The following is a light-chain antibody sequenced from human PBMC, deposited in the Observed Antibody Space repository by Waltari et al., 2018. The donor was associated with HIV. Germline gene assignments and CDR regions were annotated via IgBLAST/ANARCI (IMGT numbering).Light chain of an antibody. CDR3: MQALPKGWT. J-gene: IGKJ1*01. CDR2: LGS. V-gene: IGKV2-28*01. Sequence: DIVMTQSPLSLPVTPGEPASISCRSSQSLLHSNGYNYLDWYLQKPGQSPQLLIYLGSNRASGVPDRFSGSGSGTDFTLKISRVEAEDVGVYYCMQALPKGWTFGQGTKVEIK. CDR1: QSLLHSNGYNY.